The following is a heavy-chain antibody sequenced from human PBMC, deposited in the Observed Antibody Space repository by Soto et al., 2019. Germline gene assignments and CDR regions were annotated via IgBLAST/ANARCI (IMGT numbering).Heavy chain of an antibody. V-gene: IGHV4-30-4*01. CDR1: GGSISSGDYY. J-gene: IGHJ6*02. CDR2: IYYSGST. CDR3: ARDNLMVYAMDPNYYYYGMDV. D-gene: IGHD2-8*01. Sequence: QVQLQESGPGLVKPSQTLSLTCTVSGGSISSGDYYWSWIRQPPGKGLEWIGYIYYSGSTYYNPSLKSRVTISVDTSENQFSLKLSSVTAADTAVYYCARDNLMVYAMDPNYYYYGMDVWGQGTTVTVSS.